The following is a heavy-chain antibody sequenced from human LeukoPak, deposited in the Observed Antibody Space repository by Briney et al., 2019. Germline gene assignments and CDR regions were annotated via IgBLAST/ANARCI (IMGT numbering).Heavy chain of an antibody. V-gene: IGHV4-39*07. CDR2: IYYSGST. CDR1: GGSISSSSYY. Sequence: KPSETLSLTCTVSGGSISSSSYYWGWIRQPPGKGLEWIGSIYYSGSTYYNPSLKSRVTISVDTSKNQFSLKLSSVTAADTAVYYCARGLGIEGFDPWGQGTLVTVSS. J-gene: IGHJ5*02. CDR3: ARGLGIEGFDP. D-gene: IGHD1-14*01.